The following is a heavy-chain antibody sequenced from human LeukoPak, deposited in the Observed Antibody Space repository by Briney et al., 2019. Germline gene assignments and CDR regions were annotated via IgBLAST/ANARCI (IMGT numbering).Heavy chain of an antibody. CDR2: ISSSSSYI. V-gene: IGHV3-21*01. J-gene: IGHJ5*02. CDR3: ARDTRRYCSGGSCYGWFDP. D-gene: IGHD2-15*01. CDR1: GFTFSSYS. Sequence: GGSLRLSCAASGFTFSSYSMNWVRQAPGKGLEWVSSISSSSSYIYYADSVKGRFTISRDNAKNSLYLQMNSLGAEDTAVYYCARDTRRYCSGGSCYGWFDPWGQGTLVTVSS.